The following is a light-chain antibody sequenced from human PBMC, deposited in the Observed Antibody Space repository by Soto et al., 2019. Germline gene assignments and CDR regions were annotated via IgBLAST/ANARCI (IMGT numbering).Light chain of an antibody. Sequence: DIQMTQSPSSLSASVGDRVTITCRASQVISNYFAWYQQKPGKIPNLLILAASTLQSGVPSRFSGSGSGTDFPLTISSLQSEDVATYYCQMYDSAPTWAFGQGTKGEI. CDR1: QVISNY. J-gene: IGKJ1*01. CDR3: QMYDSAPTWA. CDR2: AAS. V-gene: IGKV1-27*01.